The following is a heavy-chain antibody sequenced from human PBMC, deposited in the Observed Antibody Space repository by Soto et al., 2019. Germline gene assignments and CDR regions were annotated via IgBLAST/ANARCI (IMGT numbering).Heavy chain of an antibody. CDR2: VNPNNGDT. CDR3: AKVSRKGSAIDFDY. CDR1: GYTCSNYD. D-gene: IGHD3-10*01. V-gene: IGHV1-8*01. Sequence: QVQLVQSGAELKKPGASVKVSCKASGYTCSNYDMNWVRQATGQGPEWIGWVNPNNGDTGYAQKFQGRVTLTTDISTTTAYMVLTILRSEDAAIYYCAKVSRKGSAIDFDYWGQGTLITVAS. J-gene: IGHJ4*02.